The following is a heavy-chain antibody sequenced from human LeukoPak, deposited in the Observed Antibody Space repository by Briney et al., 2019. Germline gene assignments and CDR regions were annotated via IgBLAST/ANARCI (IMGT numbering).Heavy chain of an antibody. J-gene: IGHJ4*02. CDR1: GGSLRSYA. D-gene: IGHD2-15*01. CDR2: IIPFVGTT. V-gene: IGHV1-69*05. CDR3: AXERXRYCSGGNXPFDY. Sequence: SVKVSCKTSGGSLRSYAISWVRQAPGQGLEWMGGIIPFVGTTNYGQKFQGRVTITTDESTSTAYMELSSLKSEDTAVYFCAXERXRYCSGGNXPFDYWGQGTLVTVSS.